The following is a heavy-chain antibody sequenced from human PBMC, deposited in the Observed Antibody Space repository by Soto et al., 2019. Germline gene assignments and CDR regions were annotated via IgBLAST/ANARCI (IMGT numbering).Heavy chain of an antibody. CDR2: ISAYNGNT. Sequence: QVQLVQSGAAVKKPGASVKVSCKASGYTFTSYGISWVRQAPGQGLEWMGWISAYNGNTNYAQKLQVRVTMTTDTSTSAAYMELRSLRSDYTAVYDCARDLGYGDCNPFDYWGQGTLVIVSS. J-gene: IGHJ4*02. V-gene: IGHV1-18*01. CDR1: GYTFTSYG. D-gene: IGHD4-17*01. CDR3: ARDLGYGDCNPFDY.